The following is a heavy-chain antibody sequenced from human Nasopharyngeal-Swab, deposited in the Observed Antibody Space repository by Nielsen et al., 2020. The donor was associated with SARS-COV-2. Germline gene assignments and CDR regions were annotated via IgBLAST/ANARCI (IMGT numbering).Heavy chain of an antibody. CDR2: ISPYNGNT. CDR3: ARGRYCTSVNCYAKINDY. V-gene: IGHV1-18*01. J-gene: IGHJ4*02. CDR1: GYTFASYG. Sequence: ASVKVSCKASGYTFASYGINWVRQAPGQGLEWRGWISPYNGNTNYAERFQGRVTMTTDTSTNTAYMELRSLRSADTAVYYCARGRYCTSVNCYAKINDYWGQGTLVTVSS. D-gene: IGHD2-2*01.